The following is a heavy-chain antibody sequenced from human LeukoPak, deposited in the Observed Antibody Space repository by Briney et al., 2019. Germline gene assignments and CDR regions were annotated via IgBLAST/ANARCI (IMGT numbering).Heavy chain of an antibody. J-gene: IGHJ4*02. CDR3: ATWSGYHHVY. D-gene: IGHD3-3*01. CDR2: ISSNGGAT. Sequence: GGSLRLSCVASGFTFSNSAMHWVRQAPGKGLEYVSAISSNGGATYYANSVKGRFTISRDNSKNTLYLQMGSLRAEDMAVYYCATWSGYHHVYWGQGTQVTVSS. CDR1: GFTFSNSA. V-gene: IGHV3-64*01.